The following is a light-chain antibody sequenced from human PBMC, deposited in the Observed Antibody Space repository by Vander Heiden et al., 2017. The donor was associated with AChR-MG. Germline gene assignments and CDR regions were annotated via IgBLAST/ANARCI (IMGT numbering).Light chain of an antibody. CDR1: QSVSSSY. V-gene: IGKV3-20*01. Sequence: EIVLTQSPGTLSLSPGERATLSCGASQSVSSSYLAWYQQKPGQAPRLLIYGASSRATGIPDRFSGSGSGTDFTLTISRLEPEDFAVYYCQQDGSSPRTFGQGTKLEIK. CDR2: GAS. CDR3: QQDGSSPRT. J-gene: IGKJ2*01.